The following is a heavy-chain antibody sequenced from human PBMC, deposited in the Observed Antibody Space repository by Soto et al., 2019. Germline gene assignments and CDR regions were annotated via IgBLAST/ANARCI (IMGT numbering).Heavy chain of an antibody. CDR3: AKGTSSEFLLSFDD. CDR1: GFPSSTYGFSTYA. CDR2: ITASASHS. V-gene: IGHV3-23*01. D-gene: IGHD3-10*01. Sequence: EVQLLQSGVGLVQPGGSLRLSCMASGFPSSTYGFSTYALTWVRQPPGKGLEWVSVITASASHSYYADSVKGRFTISRDNSRNTLFLQMDSLRADDTAVYFCAKGTSSEFLLSFDDWGHGTLVTVSS. J-gene: IGHJ4*01.